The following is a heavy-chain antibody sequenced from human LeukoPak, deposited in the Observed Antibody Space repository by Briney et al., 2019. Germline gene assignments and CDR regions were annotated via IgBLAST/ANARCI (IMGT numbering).Heavy chain of an antibody. V-gene: IGHV5-51*01. D-gene: IGHD6-6*01. CDR1: GYSFTSYW. CDR3: ARGLEYSSSSAPGLIDY. CDR2: IYPGDSDT. J-gene: IGHJ4*02. Sequence: GESLKISCKGSGYSFTSYWIGWVRQMPGKGLEWMGIIYPGDSDTRYSPSFQGQVTISADKSISTAYLQWSSLKASDTAMYYCARGLEYSSSSAPGLIDYWGQGTLVTVSS.